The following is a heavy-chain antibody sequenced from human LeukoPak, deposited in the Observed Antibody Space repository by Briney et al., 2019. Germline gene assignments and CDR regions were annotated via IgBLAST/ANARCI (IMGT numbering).Heavy chain of an antibody. D-gene: IGHD6-19*01. Sequence: GGCLRLSCAASGFTFSASAIHWVRQASGKGLEWVGRIRIKANGYATGYAASVKGRFTISRDDSKNTAYLQLNSLKAEDTAMYFCAGSVTGHFDYWGQGNLVTVSS. CDR2: IRIKANGYAT. V-gene: IGHV3-73*01. CDR3: AGSVTGHFDY. J-gene: IGHJ4*02. CDR1: GFTFSASA.